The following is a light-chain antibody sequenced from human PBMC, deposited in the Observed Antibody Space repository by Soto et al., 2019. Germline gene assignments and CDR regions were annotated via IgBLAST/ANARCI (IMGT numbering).Light chain of an antibody. CDR2: GAS. CDR3: QQYGNSPPWT. Sequence: DSVLTKSPVTLSLSQGERATLSCRASQIVSSSYLAWYQQKPGQAPRLLIYGASSRATGIPDRFSGSGSGTDFTLTISRLEPEDFAVYYCQQYGNSPPWTFGQGTKVDIK. J-gene: IGKJ1*01. V-gene: IGKV3-20*01. CDR1: QIVSSSY.